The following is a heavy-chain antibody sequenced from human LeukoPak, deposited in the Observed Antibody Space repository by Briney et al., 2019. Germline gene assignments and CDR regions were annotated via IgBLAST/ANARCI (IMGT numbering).Heavy chain of an antibody. V-gene: IGHV3-20*04. CDR1: GFTFDDYG. D-gene: IGHD3-10*01. Sequence: GGSLRLSCAASGFTFDDYGMSWVRQARGKGLEWVSGINWNGGSTGYADSVKGRFTISRDNAKNSLYLQMNSLRAEDTALYYCARGFTMVRGGFHMDVWGKGTTVTVSS. J-gene: IGHJ6*03. CDR3: ARGFTMVRGGFHMDV. CDR2: INWNGGST.